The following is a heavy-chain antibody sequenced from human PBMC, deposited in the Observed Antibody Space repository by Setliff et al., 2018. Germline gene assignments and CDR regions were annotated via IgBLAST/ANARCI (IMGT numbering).Heavy chain of an antibody. CDR1: GGSISSRSFY. J-gene: IGHJ6*03. CDR2: MYTGGST. V-gene: IGHV4-61*02. Sequence: SETLSLTCTVSGGSISSRSFYWSWIRQPAGKRLEWIGRMYTGGSTIYNPSLKSRVTISVDTSTNQFSLKLTSVTAADTAVYYCARMSGFLYMDVWGKGTTVTVSS. CDR3: ARMSGFLYMDV. D-gene: IGHD3-3*01.